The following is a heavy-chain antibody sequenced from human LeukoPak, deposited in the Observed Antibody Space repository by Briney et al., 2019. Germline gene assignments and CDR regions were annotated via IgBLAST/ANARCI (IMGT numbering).Heavy chain of an antibody. V-gene: IGHV4-59*02. Sequence: SETLSLTCNVSGATVTTHYWSWIRQPPGRRLEWIGFIYNNGRSGATNYNPSLKSRVTISLDTSKNQFSLRLTSVIGADTAVYFCARRVDTAKIDYWGQGTLVTVSS. CDR2: IYNNGRSGAT. J-gene: IGHJ4*02. CDR1: GATVTTHY. CDR3: ARRVDTAKIDY. D-gene: IGHD5-18*01.